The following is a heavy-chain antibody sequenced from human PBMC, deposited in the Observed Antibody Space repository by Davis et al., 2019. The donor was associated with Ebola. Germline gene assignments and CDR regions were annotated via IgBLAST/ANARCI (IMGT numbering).Heavy chain of an antibody. D-gene: IGHD5-24*01. Sequence: SETLSLTCAVYGGSFSGYYWSWIRQPPGKGLEWIGEINHSGSTNYNPSLKSRVTISVDTSKNQFSLKLSSVTAADTAVYYCAREGLQGEFDYWGQGTLVTVSS. V-gene: IGHV4-34*01. CDR2: INHSGST. CDR3: AREGLQGEFDY. CDR1: GGSFSGYY. J-gene: IGHJ4*02.